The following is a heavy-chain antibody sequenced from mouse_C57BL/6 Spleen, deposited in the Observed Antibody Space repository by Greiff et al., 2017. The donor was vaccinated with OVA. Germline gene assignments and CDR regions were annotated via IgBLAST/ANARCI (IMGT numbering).Heavy chain of an antibody. V-gene: IGHV7-3*01. Sequence: EVQVVESGGGLVQPGGSLSLSCAASGFTFTDYYMSWVRQPPGKALEWLGFIRNKANGYTTEYSASVKGRFTISRDNSQSILYLQMNALRAEDSATYYCARYGNYHYYAMDYWGQGTSVTVSS. D-gene: IGHD2-1*01. CDR2: IRNKANGYTT. CDR3: ARYGNYHYYAMDY. J-gene: IGHJ4*01. CDR1: GFTFTDYY.